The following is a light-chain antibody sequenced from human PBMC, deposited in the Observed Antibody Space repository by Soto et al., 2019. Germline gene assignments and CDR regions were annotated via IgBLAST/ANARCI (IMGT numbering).Light chain of an antibody. J-gene: IGKJ1*01. CDR1: QSISSY. Sequence: DIQMTQSPSSLSASVGDRVTITCRASQSISSYLNWYQQKPGKAPKLLIYAASSLQSGVPSRFSGSGPGTDFTLTISRLEPEDFAVYYCQQYGSSPRTFGQGTKVDIK. V-gene: IGKV1-39*01. CDR2: AAS. CDR3: QQYGSSPRT.